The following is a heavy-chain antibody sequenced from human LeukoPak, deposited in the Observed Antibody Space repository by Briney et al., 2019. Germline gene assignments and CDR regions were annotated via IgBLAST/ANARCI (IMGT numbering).Heavy chain of an antibody. CDR3: ARDSPSGGWYLPVSRDCYYYGMDV. CDR2: IKQDGSEK. CDR1: GFTFSSYW. J-gene: IGHJ6*02. Sequence: GGSLRLSCAASGFTFSSYWMSWVRQAPGKGLEWVANIKQDGSEKYYVDSVKGRFTISRDNGKNSLYLRMNSLRAEDTAVYYCARDSPSGGWYLPVSRDCYYYGMDVWGQGTTVTVSS. D-gene: IGHD6-19*01. V-gene: IGHV3-7*01.